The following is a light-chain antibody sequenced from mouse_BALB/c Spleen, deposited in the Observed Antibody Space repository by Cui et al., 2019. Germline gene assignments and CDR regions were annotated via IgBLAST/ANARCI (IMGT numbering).Light chain of an antibody. V-gene: IGKV12-41*01. CDR3: QHFWSTPYT. CDR2: NAK. Sequence: DIQMTQSPASLSASVGETVTLTCRASGNIQNYLAWYQQKQGKAPQLLVYNAKTLADGVPSRFSGSGSGTQYSLKINSLQPEDFGSYYCQHFWSTPYTFGGGTKLEIK. CDR1: GNIQNY. J-gene: IGKJ2*01.